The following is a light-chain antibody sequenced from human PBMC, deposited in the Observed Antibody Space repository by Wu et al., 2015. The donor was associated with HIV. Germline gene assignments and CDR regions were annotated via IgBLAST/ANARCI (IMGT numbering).Light chain of an antibody. J-gene: IGKJ2*03. V-gene: IGKV3-15*01. CDR1: ESVSSC. CDR3: QQYNDWPPYS. Sequence: EIVLTQSPATLSLSPGERATLSCRASESVSSCLAWYQQKPGQAPRLLIYDASTRAPGVPARFSGSGSGTEFTLTISSLQSEDLADYYCQQYNDWPPYSFGQGTKLEI. CDR2: DAS.